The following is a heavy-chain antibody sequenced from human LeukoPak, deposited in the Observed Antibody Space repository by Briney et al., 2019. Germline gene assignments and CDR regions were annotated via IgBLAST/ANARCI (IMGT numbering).Heavy chain of an antibody. D-gene: IGHD3-3*01. CDR1: GFSFSNYA. Sequence: GGSLRLSCAASGFSFSNYAMHWVRQAPGKGLEWVAVISYDGGNEYYADSVKGRFTISRDNSKNTHYLQMNSLRTEDTAVYFCARGGRITIFGTLIDYWGQGTVVTVSS. V-gene: IGHV3-30*04. CDR2: ISYDGGNE. J-gene: IGHJ4*02. CDR3: ARGGRITIFGTLIDY.